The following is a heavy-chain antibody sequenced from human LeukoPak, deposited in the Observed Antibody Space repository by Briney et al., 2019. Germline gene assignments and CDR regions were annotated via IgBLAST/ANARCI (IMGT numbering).Heavy chain of an antibody. Sequence: SETLSLTCTVSGYSISNGYYWSWIRRPPGKGLEWIGYIYYSGSTNYNPSLKSRVTISVKTSKNQFSLKLSSVTAADTAVYYCARAIEVGAMTPFDYWGQGTLVTVSS. D-gene: IGHD1-26*01. V-gene: IGHV4-59*08. CDR2: IYYSGST. J-gene: IGHJ4*02. CDR3: ARAIEVGAMTPFDY. CDR1: GYSISNGYY.